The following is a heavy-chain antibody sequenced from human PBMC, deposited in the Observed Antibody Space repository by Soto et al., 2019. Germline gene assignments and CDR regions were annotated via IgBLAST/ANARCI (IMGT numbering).Heavy chain of an antibody. V-gene: IGHV3-33*01. CDR2: IRFDGSNE. J-gene: IGHJ4*02. CDR1: GGIFHGYG. Sequence: QEQLVESGGGGVQPGTSLRLSCAVPGGIFHGYGMHWVRQAPGKGLEWVAIIRFDGSNEEYADSVKGRFTISRDNSKNTLYLQMNTLGAEDTAVYYCARDGIGGTVFRGYLDYGGRGTVVTVSS. CDR3: ARDGIGGTVFRGYLDY. D-gene: IGHD1-7*01.